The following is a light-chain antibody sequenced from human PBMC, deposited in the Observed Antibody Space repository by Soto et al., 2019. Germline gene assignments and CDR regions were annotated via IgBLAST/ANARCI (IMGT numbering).Light chain of an antibody. V-gene: IGKV3-15*01. CDR1: QTVLSN. Sequence: EIVMTQSPATLSVSPGERATLSCRASQTVLSNLAWYQQKPGQAPRLLIYGASTRATGIPARFSGSGSGTEFTLTISSLQSEDFAVYYCQQRSNWPLTFGGGTKVEIK. CDR3: QQRSNWPLT. J-gene: IGKJ4*01. CDR2: GAS.